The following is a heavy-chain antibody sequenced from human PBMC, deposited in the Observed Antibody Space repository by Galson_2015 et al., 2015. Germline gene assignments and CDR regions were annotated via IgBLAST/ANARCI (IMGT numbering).Heavy chain of an antibody. CDR3: ARESLVSNSASRPHAFDY. D-gene: IGHD2-21*01. J-gene: IGHJ3*01. V-gene: IGHV6-1*01. CDR2: TYYRSKWYN. Sequence: AISGDSVSSNSAAWNWIRQSPSRGLEWLGRTYYRSKWYNDYAVSVKSRITINPDTSKNQFSLQLNSVTPEDTAVYYCARESLVSNSASRPHAFDYWGQGTMVTVSS. CDR1: GDSVSSNSAA.